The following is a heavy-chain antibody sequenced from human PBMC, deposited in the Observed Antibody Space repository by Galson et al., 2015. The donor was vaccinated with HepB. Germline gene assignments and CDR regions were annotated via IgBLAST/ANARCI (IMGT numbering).Heavy chain of an antibody. J-gene: IGHJ4*02. Sequence: PGQGLEWMGRINPNSGGTSYAQKFQGRVTMTRDTSISTAYMELSRLRSDDTAVYYCARRGPTTVTPFDYWGQGTQVTVSS. V-gene: IGHV1-2*06. CDR2: INPNSGGT. CDR3: ARRGPTTVTPFDY. D-gene: IGHD4-17*01.